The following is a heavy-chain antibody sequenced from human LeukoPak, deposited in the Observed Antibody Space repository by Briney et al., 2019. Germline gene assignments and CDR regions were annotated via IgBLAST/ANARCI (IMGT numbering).Heavy chain of an antibody. CDR3: ATERIMVVPPAIVFDN. CDR1: GFTFSSNS. Sequence: GGSLTLSCAASGFTFSSNSMHWVRQAPGKGLEWVAVIWYDGSNKYYADSVKGRFTISRDNARQSLYLQMNSLTAEDTAVYYCATERIMVVPPAIVFDNWCLGTLVTVSS. D-gene: IGHD2-21*01. V-gene: IGHV3-33*03. J-gene: IGHJ4*02. CDR2: IWYDGSNK.